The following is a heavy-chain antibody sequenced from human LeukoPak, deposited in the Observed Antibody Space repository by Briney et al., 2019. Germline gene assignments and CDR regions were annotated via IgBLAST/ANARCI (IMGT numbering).Heavy chain of an antibody. Sequence: PGGSLRLSCAASGFTFSDYYMSWIRQAPGTGLKWLSYISGTSMFTNYADSVRGRFPISRDNARNTLYLQLNNLRDEDTGVYYCARDGDGSSTSYYYYYGMDVWGKGTTVTVSS. CDR2: ISGTSMFT. D-gene: IGHD2-2*01. CDR3: ARDGDGSSTSYYYYYGMDV. J-gene: IGHJ6*04. CDR1: GFTFSDYY. V-gene: IGHV3-11*06.